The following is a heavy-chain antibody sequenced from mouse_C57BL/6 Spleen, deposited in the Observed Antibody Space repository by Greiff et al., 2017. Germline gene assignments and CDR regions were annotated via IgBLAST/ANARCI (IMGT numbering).Heavy chain of an antibody. Sequence: EVQLQQSGPELVKMSCKASGYTFTDYNMHWVKQSHGKSLEWIGYINPNNGGTSYNQKFKGKATLTVNKSSSTAYMELRSLTSEDSAVYYCAGSNYGDYFDYWGQGTTLTVSS. J-gene: IGHJ2*01. CDR2: INPNNGGT. V-gene: IGHV1-22*01. D-gene: IGHD2-5*01. CDR3: AGSNYGDYFDY. CDR1: GYTFTDYN.